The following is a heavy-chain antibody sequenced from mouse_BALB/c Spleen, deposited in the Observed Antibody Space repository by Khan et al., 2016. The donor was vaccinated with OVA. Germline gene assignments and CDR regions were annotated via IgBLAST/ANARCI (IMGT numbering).Heavy chain of an antibody. CDR1: GYTFTNYY. CDR2: INPSNGGT. D-gene: IGHD2-1*01. Sequence: VQLQESGAELVKPGASVRLSCKASGYTFTNYYLYWVKQRPGHGLEWIGDINPSNGGTNFNEKFKNKVTLTVDKSFSTAYMQLSSLTSEDSAVYYCSRSGYGTFAYWGQGTLVTVS. J-gene: IGHJ3*01. CDR3: SRSGYGTFAY. V-gene: IGHV1S81*02.